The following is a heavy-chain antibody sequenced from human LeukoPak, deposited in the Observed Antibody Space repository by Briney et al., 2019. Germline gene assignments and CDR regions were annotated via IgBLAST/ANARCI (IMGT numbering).Heavy chain of an antibody. D-gene: IGHD5-18*01. Sequence: GRSLRLPCAASGFTFSSYAMHWVRQAPGKGLEWVAVISYDGSNKYYADSVKGRFTISRDNSKNTLYLQMNSLRAEDTAVYYCARSGYSYGSYYFDYWGQGTLVTVSS. CDR1: GFTFSSYA. J-gene: IGHJ4*02. V-gene: IGHV3-30-3*01. CDR3: ARSGYSYGSYYFDY. CDR2: ISYDGSNK.